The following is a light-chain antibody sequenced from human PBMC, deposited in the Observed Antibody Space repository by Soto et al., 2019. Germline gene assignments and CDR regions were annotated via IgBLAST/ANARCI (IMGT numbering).Light chain of an antibody. CDR2: DAS. CDR3: PQRSSWPPFT. Sequence: EIVLTQSPATLSLSPGERATLSCRASQSVRSYLAWYQQKPGQAPRLLIYDASNRATGIPARFSGSGSGTDFTLTISSLEPEDFAVYYCPQRSSWPPFTFGPGTKVDIK. V-gene: IGKV3-11*01. J-gene: IGKJ3*01. CDR1: QSVRSY.